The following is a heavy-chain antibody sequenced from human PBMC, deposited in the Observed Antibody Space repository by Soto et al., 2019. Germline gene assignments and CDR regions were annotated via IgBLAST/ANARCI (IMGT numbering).Heavy chain of an antibody. Sequence: EVQLVESGGGLVQPGRSLRLSCAASGFTFDDYAMHWVRQAPGKGLEWVSGISWNSGSIGYADSVKGRFTISRDNAKNSLYMQMNRLRAEDTDLYYWAKDSYDSGAWGLDACDIWGQGTMVTVSS. J-gene: IGHJ3*02. CDR3: AKDSYDSGAWGLDACDI. D-gene: IGHD3-22*01. CDR2: ISWNSGSI. CDR1: GFTFDDYA. V-gene: IGHV3-9*01.